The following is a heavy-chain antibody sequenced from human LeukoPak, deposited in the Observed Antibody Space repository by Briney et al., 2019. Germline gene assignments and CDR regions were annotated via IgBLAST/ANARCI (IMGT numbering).Heavy chain of an antibody. CDR2: INHSGST. Sequence: SETLSLTCAVYGGSFSGYYWSWIRQPPGKGLEWIGEINHSGSTNYNPSLKSRVTISVDTSKNQFSLKLSSVTAADTAVYYCARGGGLVGYWGQGTLVTVSS. CDR3: ARGGGLVGY. CDR1: GGSFSGYY. J-gene: IGHJ4*02. D-gene: IGHD2-8*02. V-gene: IGHV4-34*01.